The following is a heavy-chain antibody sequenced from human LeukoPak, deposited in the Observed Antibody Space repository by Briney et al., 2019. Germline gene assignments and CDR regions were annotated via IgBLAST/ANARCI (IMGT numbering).Heavy chain of an antibody. CDR1: GFTFSSYA. J-gene: IGHJ4*02. CDR2: ISYDGSNK. D-gene: IGHD6-13*01. CDR3: ARDQAAAGTFDY. Sequence: GGSLRLSCAASGFTFSSYAMHWVRQAPGEGLEWVAVISYDGSNKYYADSVKGRFTISRDNSKNTLYLQMNSLRAEDTAVYYCARDQAAAGTFDYWGQGTLVTVSS. V-gene: IGHV3-30-3*01.